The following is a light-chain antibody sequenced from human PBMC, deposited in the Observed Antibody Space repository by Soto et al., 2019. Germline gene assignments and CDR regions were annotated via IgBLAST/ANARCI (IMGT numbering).Light chain of an antibody. J-gene: IGKJ4*01. CDR1: QSISSY. Sequence: DIQMTQSPSSLSASVGDRVTITCRASQSISSYLNWYQQKPGKAPNLLIYGASSLQSRVPSRFSGSGSGTDFTLTISSLQPEDFATYFCQQSYSTSTFGGGTKVEIK. CDR2: GAS. CDR3: QQSYSTST. V-gene: IGKV1-39*01.